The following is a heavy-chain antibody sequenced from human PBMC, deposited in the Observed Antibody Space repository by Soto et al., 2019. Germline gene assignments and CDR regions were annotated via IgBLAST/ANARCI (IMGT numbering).Heavy chain of an antibody. Sequence: EVQLVESGGGVVQPGGSLRLSCATSGFTFSPYWMFWVRQAPGKGLEWVATIQEDGSDELYVDSVKGRFTISRDNAKNSLYLQMNSVRVEDTAVYFCAGAAGWRVESWGPGPLVTVSS. CDR2: IQEDGSDE. CDR3: AGAAGWRVES. V-gene: IGHV3-7*04. CDR1: GFTFSPYW. D-gene: IGHD6-19*01. J-gene: IGHJ4*02.